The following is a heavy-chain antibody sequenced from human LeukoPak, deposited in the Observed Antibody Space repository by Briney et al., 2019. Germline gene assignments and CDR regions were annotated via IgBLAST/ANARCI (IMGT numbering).Heavy chain of an antibody. Sequence: GGSLRLSCAASGFTFSSYSMNWVRQAPGRGLEWVSSISSSSSYIYYADSVKGRFTISRDNAKNSLYLQMNSLRAEDTAVYYCARDLSRRGMDVWGKGTTVTVPS. J-gene: IGHJ6*04. CDR3: ARDLSRRGMDV. CDR1: GFTFSSYS. CDR2: ISSSSSYI. V-gene: IGHV3-21*01.